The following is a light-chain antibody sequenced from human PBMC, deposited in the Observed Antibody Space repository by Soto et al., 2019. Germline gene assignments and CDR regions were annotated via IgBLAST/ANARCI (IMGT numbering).Light chain of an antibody. Sequence: DIQLTQSPSFLSASVGDRVTITCRASQGISNYLAWYQQKPGKAPKLLIYAASTVQSGVPSRFSGSGSGTEFTLTISGLQPDDFAHYYCQQLNSYPSTFDKGTNLESK. CDR3: QQLNSYPST. J-gene: IGKJ2*01. CDR2: AAS. CDR1: QGISNY. V-gene: IGKV1-9*01.